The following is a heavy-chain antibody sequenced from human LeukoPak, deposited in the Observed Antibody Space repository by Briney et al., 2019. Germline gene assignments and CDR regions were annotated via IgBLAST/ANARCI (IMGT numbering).Heavy chain of an antibody. Sequence: GGSLRLSCAASGFTFSSYWMHWVRQGPGTGLVWVSRLDPGGNSIMYADPVKGRFTISRDNAKNTLYLQMYSLRAEDTAVYYCAKDSGAGSYSGYWGQGILVTVSS. V-gene: IGHV3-74*03. D-gene: IGHD3-10*01. CDR1: GFTFSSYW. J-gene: IGHJ4*02. CDR3: AKDSGAGSYSGY. CDR2: LDPGGNSI.